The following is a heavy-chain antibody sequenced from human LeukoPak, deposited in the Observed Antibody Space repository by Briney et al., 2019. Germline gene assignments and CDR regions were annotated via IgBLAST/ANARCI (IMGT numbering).Heavy chain of an antibody. J-gene: IGHJ4*02. V-gene: IGHV3-23*01. Sequence: GGSLRLSCAASGFPFSTYAMNWVRQAPGKGLEWVSVITGSGGFTQYADSVKGRFTITRDNSKNTVYLQMNSLRVEDTALYYCVRSLDYWGQGTLVTVSS. CDR1: GFPFSTYA. CDR2: ITGSGGFT. CDR3: VRSLDY.